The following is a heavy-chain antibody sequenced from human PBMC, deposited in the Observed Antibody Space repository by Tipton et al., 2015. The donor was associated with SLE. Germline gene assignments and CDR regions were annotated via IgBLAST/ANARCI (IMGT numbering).Heavy chain of an antibody. J-gene: IGHJ6*02. D-gene: IGHD3-10*01. CDR3: AREPRGTYYYGSGSVLYYGMDV. CDR1: GFTFSSYA. V-gene: IGHV4-34*01. Sequence: LRLSCAASGFTFSSYAMSWVRQPPGKGLEWIGEINHSGSTNYNPSLKSRVTISVDTSKNQFSLKLSSVTAADTAVYYCAREPRGTYYYGSGSVLYYGMDVWVQGTTVTVSS. CDR2: INHSGST.